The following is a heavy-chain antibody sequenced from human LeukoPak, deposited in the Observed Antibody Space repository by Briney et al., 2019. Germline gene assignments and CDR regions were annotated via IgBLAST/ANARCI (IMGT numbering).Heavy chain of an antibody. Sequence: SQTLSLTCAISGDSVSSNSVTWNWIRQSPSRGLEWLGRTYYRSKWYTEYAVSVKSRITINPDTSKNQFSLQLSSVNPEDTAVYYCARLGSGSNYWGQGTLVTVSS. J-gene: IGHJ4*02. CDR2: TYYRSKWYT. CDR3: ARLGSGSNY. CDR1: GDSVSSNSVT. D-gene: IGHD3-10*01. V-gene: IGHV6-1*01.